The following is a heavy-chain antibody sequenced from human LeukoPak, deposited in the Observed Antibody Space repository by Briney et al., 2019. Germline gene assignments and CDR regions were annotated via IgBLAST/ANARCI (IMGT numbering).Heavy chain of an antibody. CDR2: IRYDGSDK. CDR1: GFTFSSYG. Sequence: PGGSLRLSCAASGFTFSSYGMHWVRQTPGKGLEWVAFIRYDGSDKYYADSVKGRFTISRDNSKNTLHLQMNSLRAEDTAVYYCAKDQMRLEVGYSYGNDYWGQGTLVTVSS. CDR3: AKDQMRLEVGYSYGNDY. V-gene: IGHV3-30*02. D-gene: IGHD5-18*01. J-gene: IGHJ4*02.